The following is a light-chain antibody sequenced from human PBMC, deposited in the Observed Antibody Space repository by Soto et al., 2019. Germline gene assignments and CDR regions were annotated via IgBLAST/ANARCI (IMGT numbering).Light chain of an antibody. Sequence: EIVLTQSPATLSLSPGERATLSCRASQSVSSYLAWYQQKPGQAPRLLIYDASNRATGIPARFSGSGSGTDFTLTISXLEPXXXXXXXXXXXSNWPLTFGGGTKVEIK. CDR1: QSVSSY. CDR2: DAS. CDR3: XXXSNWPLT. V-gene: IGKV3-11*01. J-gene: IGKJ4*01.